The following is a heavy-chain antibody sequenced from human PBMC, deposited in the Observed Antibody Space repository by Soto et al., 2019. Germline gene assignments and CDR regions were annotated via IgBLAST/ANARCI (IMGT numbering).Heavy chain of an antibody. CDR2: ISSSSSYI. CDR3: ARTYDFWSGYYAPGY. CDR1: GFTFSSYS. J-gene: IGHJ4*02. V-gene: IGHV3-21*01. Sequence: GSLRLSCAASGFTFSSYSMNWVRQAPGKGLEWVSSISSSSSYIYYADSVKGRFTISRDNAKNSLYLQMNSLRAEDTAVYYCARTYDFWSGYYAPGYWGQGTLVTVSS. D-gene: IGHD3-3*01.